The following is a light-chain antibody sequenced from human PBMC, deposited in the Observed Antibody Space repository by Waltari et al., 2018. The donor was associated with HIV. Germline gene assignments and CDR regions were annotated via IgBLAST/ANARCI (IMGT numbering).Light chain of an antibody. Sequence: AIQLTQSPSSLSASVGDRVTITCQASQGISSALAWYQQKPGKAPKHLIYVASSLESGVTSRFSGSGSGTDCYLTISSLQPEDFATYYCQQFNSYPLTFGGGTKVEIK. CDR3: QQFNSYPLT. CDR1: QGISSA. CDR2: VAS. J-gene: IGKJ4*01. V-gene: IGKV1-13*02.